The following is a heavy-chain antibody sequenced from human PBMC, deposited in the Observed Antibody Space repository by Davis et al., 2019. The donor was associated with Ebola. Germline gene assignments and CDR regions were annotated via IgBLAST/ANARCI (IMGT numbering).Heavy chain of an antibody. CDR2: GYHSGKT. Sequence: PSETLSLTCTVSGGSISSSSFYWGWIRQPPGKGLQWIASGYHSGKTSYNPSLKGRVTISLDTSKNQFSLKLTSVTAADTAIYYCARSAYYDVLTAYYYFDYWGQGTLVTVSS. CDR3: ARSAYYDVLTAYYYFDY. J-gene: IGHJ4*02. CDR1: GGSISSSSFY. V-gene: IGHV4-39*07. D-gene: IGHD3-9*01.